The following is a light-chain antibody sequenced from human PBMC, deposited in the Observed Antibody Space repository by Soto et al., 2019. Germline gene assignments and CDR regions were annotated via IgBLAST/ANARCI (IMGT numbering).Light chain of an antibody. J-gene: IGKJ4*01. CDR1: QSVSSY. V-gene: IGKV3-11*01. Sequence: VLTQSPATLSLSHGERATLSCRASQSVSSYLAWYQQKPGQAPRLLIYDASNRATGIPARFSGSGSGTDFTLTISSLEPEDFAVYYCQQRSNWLTFGGGTKVDIK. CDR2: DAS. CDR3: QQRSNWLT.